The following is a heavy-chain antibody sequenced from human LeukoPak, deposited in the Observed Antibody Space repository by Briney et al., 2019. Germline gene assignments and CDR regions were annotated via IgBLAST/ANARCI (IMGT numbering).Heavy chain of an antibody. Sequence: SVKVSCKASGYTITGYYVHWVRQAPGQGLKWMGGIIPIFGTANYAQKFQGRVTITADESTSTAYMELSSLRSEDTAVYYCATPTEDYDILTDAYYYGMDVWGQGTTVTVSS. D-gene: IGHD3-9*01. J-gene: IGHJ6*02. V-gene: IGHV1-69*13. CDR2: IIPIFGTA. CDR1: GYTITGYY. CDR3: ATPTEDYDILTDAYYYGMDV.